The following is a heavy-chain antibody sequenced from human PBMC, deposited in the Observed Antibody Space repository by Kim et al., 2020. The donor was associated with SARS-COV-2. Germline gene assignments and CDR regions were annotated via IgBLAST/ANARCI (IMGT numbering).Heavy chain of an antibody. CDR2: INHSGST. Sequence: SETLSLTCAVYGGSFSGYYWSWIRQPPGKGLEWIGEINHSGSTNYNPSLKSRVTISVDTSKNQFSLKLSSVTAADTAVYYCARGRGSGWYDYWGQGTLVT. V-gene: IGHV4-34*01. D-gene: IGHD6-19*01. CDR1: GGSFSGYY. J-gene: IGHJ4*02. CDR3: ARGRGSGWYDY.